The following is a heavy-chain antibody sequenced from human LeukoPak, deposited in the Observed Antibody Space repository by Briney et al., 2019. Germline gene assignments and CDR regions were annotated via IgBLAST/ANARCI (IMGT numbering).Heavy chain of an antibody. CDR2: IYCSGST. CDR1: GGSISSGYW. J-gene: IGHJ4*02. CDR3: ASGPRNYYYSGSYHY. V-gene: IGHV4-4*02. Sequence: SGTLSLTCAVSGGSISSGYWWSWVRQPPMKGLEWIGYIYCSGSTNYNPSLKSRVTISVDTSKNQFSLKLSSVTAADTAVYYCASGPRNYYYSGSYHYWGQGTLVTVSS. D-gene: IGHD3-10*01.